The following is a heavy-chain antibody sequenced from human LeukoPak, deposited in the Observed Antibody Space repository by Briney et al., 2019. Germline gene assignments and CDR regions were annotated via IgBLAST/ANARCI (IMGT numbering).Heavy chain of an antibody. CDR3: ASRVYGLGSFNY. V-gene: IGHV4-39*01. D-gene: IGHD3-10*01. J-gene: IGHJ4*01. CDR2: IYNSGTT. Sequence: SETLSLTCTVSGDSISSTSYYWDWIRQPPGKGLEWMGSIYNSGTTYYNPSLKSRVTISVDTSKNQFSLKVSSVPAADTAVYYCASRVYGLGSFNYWGQGTLVTVSS. CDR1: GDSISSTSYY.